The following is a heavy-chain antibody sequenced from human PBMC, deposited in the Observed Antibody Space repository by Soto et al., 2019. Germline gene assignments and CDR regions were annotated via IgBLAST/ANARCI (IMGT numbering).Heavy chain of an antibody. D-gene: IGHD5-18*01. V-gene: IGHV4-59*01. Sequence: TLSLRCTVSGCYRSSWGSCWIRQPPGKGLEWIGYIYYSGSTNYNPSLKSRVTISVDTSKNQFSLKLSSVTAADTAVYYCARSGTAMVLVDYWGQGTMVTV. J-gene: IGHJ4*02. CDR2: IYYSGST. CDR3: ARSGTAMVLVDY. CDR1: GCYRSSWG.